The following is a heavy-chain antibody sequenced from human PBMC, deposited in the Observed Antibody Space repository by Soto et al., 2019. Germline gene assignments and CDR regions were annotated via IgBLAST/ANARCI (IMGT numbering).Heavy chain of an antibody. J-gene: IGHJ4*02. CDR2: IIPILGIA. V-gene: IGHV1-69*04. Sequence: GASVKVSCKASGGTFSSYTISWVRQAPGQGLEWMGRIIPILGIANYAQKFQGRVTITADKSTSTAYMELSSLRSEDTAVYYCARDPLYGSGSPYLGYWGQGTLVTVSS. CDR3: ARDPLYGSGSPYLGY. CDR1: GGTFSSYT. D-gene: IGHD3-10*01.